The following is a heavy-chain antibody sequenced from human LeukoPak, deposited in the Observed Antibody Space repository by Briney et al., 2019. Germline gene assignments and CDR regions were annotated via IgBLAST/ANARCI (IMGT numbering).Heavy chain of an antibody. J-gene: IGHJ2*01. CDR1: GFTFSSYW. V-gene: IGHV3-7*01. CDR3: AREAAVVVAATSSYWYFDL. CDR2: IKQDGSEK. D-gene: IGHD2-15*01. Sequence: GGSLRLSCAASGFTFSSYWMSWVRQAPGKGLEWVANIKQDGSEKYYVDSVKGRFTISRDNAKNSLYLQMNSLRAEDTAVYYCAREAAVVVAATSSYWYFDLWGRGTLVTVSS.